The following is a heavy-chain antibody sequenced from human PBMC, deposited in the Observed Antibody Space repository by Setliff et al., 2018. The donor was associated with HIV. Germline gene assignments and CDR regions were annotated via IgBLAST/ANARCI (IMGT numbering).Heavy chain of an antibody. CDR1: GGAFSSYA. CDR2: IIPIFGTA. V-gene: IGHV1-69*05. J-gene: IGHJ4*02. CDR3: VRGSGYYYFDN. Sequence: ASVKVSCKASGGAFSSYALSWVRQAPGQGLEWMGGIIPIFGTANYAQKFQGRVTITTDESTSTAYMELSSLSADDTAVYYCVRGSGYYYFDNWGQGALVTVSS. D-gene: IGHD3-22*01.